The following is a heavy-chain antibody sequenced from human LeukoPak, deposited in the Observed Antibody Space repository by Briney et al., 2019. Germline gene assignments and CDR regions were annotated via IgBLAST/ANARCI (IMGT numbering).Heavy chain of an antibody. CDR3: ARRRKDSGRCFDY. CDR1: GGSISSSSYY. Sequence: SETLSLTCTVSGGSISSSSYYWGWIRQPPGKGLEWIGSIYYSGSTYYNPSLKSRVTISVDTSKNQFSLKPSSVTAADTAVYYCARRRKDSGRCFDYWGQGTLVTVSS. V-gene: IGHV4-39*01. J-gene: IGHJ4*02. D-gene: IGHD1-26*01. CDR2: IYYSGST.